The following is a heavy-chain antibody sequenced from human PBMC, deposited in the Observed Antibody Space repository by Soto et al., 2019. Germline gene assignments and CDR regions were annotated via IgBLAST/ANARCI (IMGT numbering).Heavy chain of an antibody. V-gene: IGHV3-53*01. CDR3: ARIGLGTYYYYGMDV. Sequence: GGSLRLSCAACGFTVGSNYMSWVRQAPGKGLEWVSVIYSGGSTYYADSVKGRFTISRDNSTNMLYLKMNSLRAEDTAVYYCARIGLGTYYYYGMDVWGQGTTVNVSS. CDR2: IYSGGST. J-gene: IGHJ6*02. CDR1: GFTVGSNY.